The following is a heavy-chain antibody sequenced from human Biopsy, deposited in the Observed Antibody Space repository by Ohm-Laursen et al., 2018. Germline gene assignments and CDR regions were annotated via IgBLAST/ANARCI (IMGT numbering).Heavy chain of an antibody. J-gene: IGHJ5*02. V-gene: IGHV4-4*07. CDR2: IYTSGIT. CDR3: ARDRDRRGWFDP. Sequence: SDTLSLTCIVSGGSLSSYSWSWIRQPAGKGLEWIGQIYTSGITNYNPSLKSRVTMSVDTSKNKFSLRVSSVTAADTAVYYCARDRDRRGWFDPWGRGTLVTVSS. D-gene: IGHD1-14*01. CDR1: GGSLSSYS.